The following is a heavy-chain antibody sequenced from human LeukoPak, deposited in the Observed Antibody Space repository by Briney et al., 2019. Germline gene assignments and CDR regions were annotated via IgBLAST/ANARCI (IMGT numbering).Heavy chain of an antibody. CDR3: ASPRGDIDY. CDR2: ISYDGSNK. J-gene: IGHJ4*02. D-gene: IGHD3-10*01. V-gene: IGHV3-30*19. CDR1: GFTFSSYG. Sequence: GGSLRLPCAASGFTFSSYGMHWVRQAPGKGLEWVAVISYDGSNKYYADSVKGRFTISRDNSKNTLYLQMNSLRAEDTAVYYCASPRGDIDYWGQGTLVTVSS.